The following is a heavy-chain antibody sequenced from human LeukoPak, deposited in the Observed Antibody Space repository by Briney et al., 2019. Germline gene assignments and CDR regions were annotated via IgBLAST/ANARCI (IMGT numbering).Heavy chain of an antibody. V-gene: IGHV3-23*01. Sequence: GGSLRLSCAAAGFTFSSYAMSWVRQAPGKGLEWFSAISGSASSTYYADPVKRRFTIARDNSKNTLYLQMNSLRADDTAVYYCAKEAVRDMAYDYWGQGTLVIVSS. CDR2: ISGSASST. CDR1: GFTFSSYA. D-gene: IGHD2-15*01. CDR3: AKEAVRDMAYDY. J-gene: IGHJ4*02.